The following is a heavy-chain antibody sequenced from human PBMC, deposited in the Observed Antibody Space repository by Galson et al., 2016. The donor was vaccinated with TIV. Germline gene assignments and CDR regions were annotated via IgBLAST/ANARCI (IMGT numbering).Heavy chain of an antibody. CDR2: IFTDGTT. J-gene: IGHJ4*02. Sequence: ETLSLTCTVSGGSVSRYYWSWIRQSAGKGLEWIGRIFTDGTTTYNPSLKSRVTMSVDTSKRQFSLRLTSVTAADTAVYYCATVNTNSRKYFDYWGLGIKVTVSS. V-gene: IGHV4-4*07. CDR1: GGSVSRYY. CDR3: ATVNTNSRKYFDY. D-gene: IGHD1-14*01.